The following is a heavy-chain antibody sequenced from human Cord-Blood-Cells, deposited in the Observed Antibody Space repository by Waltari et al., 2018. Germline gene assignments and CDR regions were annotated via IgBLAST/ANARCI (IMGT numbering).Heavy chain of an antibody. CDR2: IIPILGIA. Sequence: QVQLVQSGAAVKKPGSSVQLSCKASGRTFSSYAISWVRQAPGQGLEWMGRIIPILGIANYAQKFQGRVTITADKSTSTAYMELSSLRSEDTAVYYCATPGGNWNSYPFDYWGQGTLVTVSS. CDR3: ATPGGNWNSYPFDY. V-gene: IGHV1-69*09. J-gene: IGHJ4*02. D-gene: IGHD1-7*01. CDR1: GRTFSSYA.